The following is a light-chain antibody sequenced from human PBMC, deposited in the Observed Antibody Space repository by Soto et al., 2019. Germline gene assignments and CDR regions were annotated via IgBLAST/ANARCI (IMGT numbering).Light chain of an antibody. V-gene: IGKV1-5*03. J-gene: IGKJ3*01. Sequence: EIQMTQSPSTLSSSVGDRVTITCRASQSVSSWLTWYQQKPGKAPKLLIYKASSLESGGPSRFSGSGSGTEFTLTISSLQPDDFATYYFQQYNSYPFTFGPGTKVDIK. CDR1: QSVSSW. CDR2: KAS. CDR3: QQYNSYPFT.